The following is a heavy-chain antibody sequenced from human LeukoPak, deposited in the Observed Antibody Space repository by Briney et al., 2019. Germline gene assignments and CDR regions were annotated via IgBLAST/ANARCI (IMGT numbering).Heavy chain of an antibody. CDR2: IIGSGRTT. CDR1: GFTFRSFA. V-gene: IGHV3-23*01. CDR3: AKKEGDTYFSWYMDV. Sequence: GGSLRLSCAASGFTFRSFAMSWVRQAPGKGLEWVSGIIGSGRTTFYADSVKGRFTISRDNSKNTLYLQMNSLRAEDTAIYYCAKKEGDTYFSWYMDVWGKGTTVTASS. J-gene: IGHJ6*03. D-gene: IGHD2-21*01.